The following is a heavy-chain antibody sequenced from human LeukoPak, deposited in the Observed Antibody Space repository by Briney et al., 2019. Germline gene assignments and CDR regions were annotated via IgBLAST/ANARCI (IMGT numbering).Heavy chain of an antibody. CDR3: AKDRIQLYDDY. Sequence: HSGGSLRLSCAASGFTFSSYAMSWVRQAPGKGLEWVSAISGSGGSTYYADSVKGRFTISGDNSKNTLYLQMNSLRAEDTAVYYCAKDRIQLYDDYWGQGTLATVSS. D-gene: IGHD5-18*01. CDR2: ISGSGGST. CDR1: GFTFSSYA. V-gene: IGHV3-23*01. J-gene: IGHJ4*02.